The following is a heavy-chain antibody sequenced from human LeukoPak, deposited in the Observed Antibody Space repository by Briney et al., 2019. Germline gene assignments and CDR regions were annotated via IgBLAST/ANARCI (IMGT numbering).Heavy chain of an antibody. CDR3: ARDRVTGTPTGADY. CDR2: IIPILGIA. D-gene: IGHD1-7*01. CDR1: GGTFSSYA. Sequence: ASVKVSCKASGGTFSSYAISWVRQATGQGLEWMGRIIPILGIANYAQKFQGRVTITADKSTSTAYMELSSLRSEDTAVYYWARDRVTGTPTGADYWGQGTLVTVSS. J-gene: IGHJ4*02. V-gene: IGHV1-69*04.